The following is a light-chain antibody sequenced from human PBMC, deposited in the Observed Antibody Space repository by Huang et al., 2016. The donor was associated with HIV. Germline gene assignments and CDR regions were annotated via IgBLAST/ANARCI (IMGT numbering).Light chain of an antibody. V-gene: IGKV2-28*01. CDR3: MQSLQTPGT. Sequence: DIVMIQSPLSLSVTPGEAASISCRSSQSLLHGNGYNYLEWYLQKPGQSPQLRIYSGSDRATGVPARFSASGSGTDFSLTISSVEAEDIGIYYCMQSLQTPGTFGQGTRLDIK. J-gene: IGKJ5*01. CDR1: QSLLHGNGYNY. CDR2: SGS.